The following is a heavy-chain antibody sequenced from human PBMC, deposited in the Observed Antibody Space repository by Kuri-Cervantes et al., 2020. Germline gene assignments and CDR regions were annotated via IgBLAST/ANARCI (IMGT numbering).Heavy chain of an antibody. Sequence: GGSLRLSCAASGFTFSSYAMSWVRQAPGKGLEWVSAIFGGGSTYYADSVKGRFTISRDNSKNTLYLQMNNLRAEDTAVYYCARRSGYYYGMDVWGQGTTVTVSS. CDR2: IFGGGST. J-gene: IGHJ6*02. D-gene: IGHD6-19*01. V-gene: IGHV3-66*01. CDR3: ARRSGYYYGMDV. CDR1: GFTFSSYA.